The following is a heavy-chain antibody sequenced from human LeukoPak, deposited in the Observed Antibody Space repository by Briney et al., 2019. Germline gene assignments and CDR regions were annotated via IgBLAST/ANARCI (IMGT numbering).Heavy chain of an antibody. CDR2: INHSGST. V-gene: IGHV4-34*01. J-gene: IGHJ4*02. CDR1: GGSFSGYY. CDR3: ARDRVGDYGLDY. Sequence: PSETLSLTCAVYGGSFSGYYWSWIRQPPGKGLEWIGEINHSGSTNYNPSLKSRVTISVDTSKNQFSLKLSSVTAADTAVYYCARDRVGDYGLDYWGQGTLVTVSS. D-gene: IGHD4-17*01.